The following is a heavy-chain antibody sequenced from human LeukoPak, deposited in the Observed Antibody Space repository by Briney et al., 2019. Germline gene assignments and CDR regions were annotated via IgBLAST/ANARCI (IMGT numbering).Heavy chain of an antibody. D-gene: IGHD6-19*01. J-gene: IGHJ4*02. CDR2: ITWDGGST. CDR3: ASAVAGAFDY. Sequence: GGSLRLSCAASGFTFSSYWMHWVRQAPGKGLEWVSLITWDGGSTYYADSVKGRFTISRDNNKNSLYLQMNSLRSEDTALYYCASAVAGAFDYWGQGTLVTVSS. CDR1: GFTFSSYW. V-gene: IGHV3-43D*03.